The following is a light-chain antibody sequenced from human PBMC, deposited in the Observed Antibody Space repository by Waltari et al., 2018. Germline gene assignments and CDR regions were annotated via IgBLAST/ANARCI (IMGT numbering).Light chain of an antibody. Sequence: QSVLTQPPSASGAPGQRVTISCSGSSSNIGSNSVYWYQQFPGTAPRLLIYRNFQGPSGVTERFSGSKSGTSASLAISGLRSEDEADYYCAVWDDNLYGVVFGGGTKLTVL. V-gene: IGLV1-47*01. CDR1: SSNIGSNS. CDR2: RNF. CDR3: AVWDDNLYGVV. J-gene: IGLJ2*01.